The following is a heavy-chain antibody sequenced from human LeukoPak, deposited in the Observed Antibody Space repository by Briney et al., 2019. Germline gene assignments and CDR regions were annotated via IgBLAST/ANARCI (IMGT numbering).Heavy chain of an antibody. V-gene: IGHV1-69*05. Sequence: ASVKVSCKASGGTFSSCAISWVRQAPGQGLEWMGGIIPIFGTANYAQKFQGRVTITTDESTSTAYMELSSLRSEDTAVYYCASNPKYYYDSSGYSGAFDIWGQGPMVTVSS. CDR3: ASNPKYYYDSSGYSGAFDI. CDR2: IIPIFGTA. CDR1: GGTFSSCA. J-gene: IGHJ3*02. D-gene: IGHD3-22*01.